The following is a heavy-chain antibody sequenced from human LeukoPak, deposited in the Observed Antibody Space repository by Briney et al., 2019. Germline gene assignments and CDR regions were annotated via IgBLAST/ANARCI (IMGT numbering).Heavy chain of an antibody. V-gene: IGHV4-30-2*01. CDR1: GGSISSGGYY. CDR2: IYHSGST. CDR3: ARGRAFDI. J-gene: IGHJ3*02. Sequence: SETLSLTCTVSGGSISSGGYYWSWIRQHPGKGLEWIGYIYHSGSTYYNPSLKSRVTISVDRSKNQFSLKLSSVTAADTAVYYCARGRAFDIWGQGTMVTVSS.